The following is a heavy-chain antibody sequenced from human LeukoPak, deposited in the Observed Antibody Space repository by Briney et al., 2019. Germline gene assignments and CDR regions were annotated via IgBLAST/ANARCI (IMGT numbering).Heavy chain of an antibody. CDR1: GYALTELS. V-gene: IGHV1-24*01. CDR3: ATSVVVPTSGHY. CDR2: FDPEDGET. D-gene: IGHD2-15*01. J-gene: IGHJ4*02. Sequence: ASVKVSCKVSGYALTELSMHWVRQAPGKGLEWMGGFDPEDGETIYAQKFQGRVTMTEDTSTDTAYMELSSLRSEDTAVYYCATSVVVPTSGHYWGQGTLVTVSS.